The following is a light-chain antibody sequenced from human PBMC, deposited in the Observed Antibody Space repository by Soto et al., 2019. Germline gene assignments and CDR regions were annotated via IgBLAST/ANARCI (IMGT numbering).Light chain of an antibody. V-gene: IGKV2-28*01. Sequence: DIVMTQSPLSLPVTPGEPASISCRSSQSLLHSNGYNYVDWYLQKPGQPPQLLIFLGSSRASGVPDRFNGSGSGTDFTLRITRVEAEDVGVYYCMQVIQTPLTFGGGTKLEIK. CDR2: LGS. CDR3: MQVIQTPLT. CDR1: QSLLHSNGYNY. J-gene: IGKJ4*01.